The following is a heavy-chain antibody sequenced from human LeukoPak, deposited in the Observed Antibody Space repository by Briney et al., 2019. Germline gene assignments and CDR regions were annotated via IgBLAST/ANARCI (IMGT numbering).Heavy chain of an antibody. CDR3: ARESTAMVT. CDR1: AYSLDAYW. CDR2: IYPRDSDT. D-gene: IGHD5-18*01. Sequence: GESLKISCEGFAYSLDAYWIAWVRQMPGKGLEWMGTIYPRDSDTRYSPSFQGQVTISADNSISTAYLQWSSLKASDTAMYYCARESTAMVTWGQGTLVTVSS. J-gene: IGHJ4*02. V-gene: IGHV5-51*01.